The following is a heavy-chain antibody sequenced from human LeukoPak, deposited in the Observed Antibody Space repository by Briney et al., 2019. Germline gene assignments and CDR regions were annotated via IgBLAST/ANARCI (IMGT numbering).Heavy chain of an antibody. CDR1: GFIFSNYW. CDR2: IKHDGTET. Sequence: GGSLRLSCEASGFIFSNYWMSWVRQAPGKGLEWVANIKHDGTETSYVDSVKGRFTISRDNAKNSLYLQMNSLRVEDTALYYCVRDELSTSGWSDYWGQGILVTVSS. CDR3: VRDELSTSGWSDY. D-gene: IGHD2-2*01. V-gene: IGHV3-7*01. J-gene: IGHJ4*02.